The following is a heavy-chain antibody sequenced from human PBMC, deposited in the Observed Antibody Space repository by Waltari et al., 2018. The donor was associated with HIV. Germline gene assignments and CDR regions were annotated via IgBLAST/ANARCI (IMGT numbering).Heavy chain of an antibody. CDR2: ISSSSSYI. V-gene: IGHV3-21*01. Sequence: EVQLVESGGGLVKPGGSLRLSCAASGFTFSSYSMNWVRQAPGKGLEWVSSISSSSSYIYYADSVKGRFTISRDNAKNSLYLQMNSLRAEDTAVYYCARDLGGGATIHFDYWGQGTLVTVSS. CDR3: ARDLGGGATIHFDY. CDR1: GFTFSSYS. J-gene: IGHJ4*02. D-gene: IGHD5-12*01.